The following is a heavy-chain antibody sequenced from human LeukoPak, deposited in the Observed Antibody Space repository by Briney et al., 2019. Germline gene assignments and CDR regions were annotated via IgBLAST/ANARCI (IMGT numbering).Heavy chain of an antibody. CDR1: GYTFTNYD. Sequence: ASVKVSCKASGYTFTNYDINWVRQATGQGLEWMGWMNPNSGNTGYAQKFQGRVTMTRNTSISTAYMELSSLRSEDTAVYYCARMYYYDSSGDNWFDPWGQGTLVTVSS. J-gene: IGHJ5*02. CDR3: ARMYYYDSSGDNWFDP. D-gene: IGHD3-22*01. V-gene: IGHV1-8*02. CDR2: MNPNSGNT.